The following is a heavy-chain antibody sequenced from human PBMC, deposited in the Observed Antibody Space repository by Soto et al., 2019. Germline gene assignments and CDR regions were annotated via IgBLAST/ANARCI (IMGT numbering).Heavy chain of an antibody. D-gene: IGHD5-12*01. V-gene: IGHV1-69*13. CDR3: ARDNVRDGYNYNYYYGMDV. J-gene: IGHJ6*02. CDR1: GGTFSSYA. CDR2: IIPIFGTA. Sequence: ASVKVSCKASGGTFSSYAISWVRQAPGQGLEWMGGIIPIFGTANYAQKFQGRVTITADESTSTAYMELSSLRSEDTAVYYCARDNVRDGYNYNYYYGMDVWGQGTTVTVSS.